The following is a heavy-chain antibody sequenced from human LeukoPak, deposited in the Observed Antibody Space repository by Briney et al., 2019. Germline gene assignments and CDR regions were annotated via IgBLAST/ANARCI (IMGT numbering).Heavy chain of an antibody. Sequence: PSETLSLTCTVSGGSISSDNYYWGWIRQPPGKGLEWIGSIYYSGTTYYNPSLKSRVTISVDTSKNQFSLKLSSVTAADTALYYCARHGDYYDSSGYHDYWGQGTLVTVSS. J-gene: IGHJ4*02. CDR1: GGSISSDNYY. CDR3: ARHGDYYDSSGYHDY. D-gene: IGHD3-22*01. CDR2: IYYSGTT. V-gene: IGHV4-39*01.